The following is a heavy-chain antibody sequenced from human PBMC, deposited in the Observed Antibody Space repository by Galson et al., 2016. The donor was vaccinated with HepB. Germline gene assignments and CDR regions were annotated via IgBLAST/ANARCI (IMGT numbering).Heavy chain of an antibody. CDR1: GYTFTTSG. V-gene: IGHV1-18*01. J-gene: IGHJ4*02. Sequence: SVKVSCKASGYTFTTSGTSWVRQAPGQGLEWLGWISTYSGNTKYAKKFQGGLTLTTDSSTTKAYMELRSLRFDATALYYCAREVQYSFDSWGQGTLVTVSS. D-gene: IGHD5-18*01. CDR2: ISTYSGNT. CDR3: AREVQYSFDS.